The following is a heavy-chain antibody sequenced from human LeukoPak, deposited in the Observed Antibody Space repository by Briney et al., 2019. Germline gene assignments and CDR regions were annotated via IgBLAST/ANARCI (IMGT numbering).Heavy chain of an antibody. D-gene: IGHD5-24*01. CDR3: VKDRGLRNQWLQVTYDS. V-gene: IGHV3-9*01. CDR1: GFTFDDYA. CDR2: ISRNSVNI. Sequence: PGGSLRLSCAASGFTFDDYAMHWVRQAPGKGLEWVSGISRNSVNIGHEDSVEGRFTISRDNAKNSLHLQMNSLRPEDTALYYCVKDRGLRNQWLQVTYDSWGQGTLVTVSS. J-gene: IGHJ4*02.